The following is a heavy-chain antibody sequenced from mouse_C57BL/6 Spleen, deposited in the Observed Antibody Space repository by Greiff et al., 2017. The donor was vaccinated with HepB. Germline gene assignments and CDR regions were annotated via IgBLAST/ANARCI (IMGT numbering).Heavy chain of an antibody. V-gene: IGHV1-81*01. J-gene: IGHJ3*01. CDR1: GYTFTSYG. Sequence: VQLQQSGAELARPGASVKLSCKASGYTFTSYGISWVKQRTGQGLEWIGEIYHRSGNTYYNEKFKGKATLTADKSSSTAYMELRSLTSEDSAVYFCASGYGSSYLSWFAYWGQGTLVTVSA. D-gene: IGHD1-1*01. CDR2: IYHRSGNT. CDR3: ASGYGSSYLSWFAY.